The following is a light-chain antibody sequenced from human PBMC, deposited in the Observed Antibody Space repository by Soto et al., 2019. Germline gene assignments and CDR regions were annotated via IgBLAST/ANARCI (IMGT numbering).Light chain of an antibody. CDR1: QSVGNNY. Sequence: EIVLTQSPGTLSLSPGERATLSCRASQSVGNNYLDWYQQKPGQAPRLLIYDASNRATGVPDRFSGSGSETDFPLSISRLEPEDFAVYYCQQCATSPLTFGGGTKVEIK. V-gene: IGKV3-20*01. CDR3: QQCATSPLT. J-gene: IGKJ4*01. CDR2: DAS.